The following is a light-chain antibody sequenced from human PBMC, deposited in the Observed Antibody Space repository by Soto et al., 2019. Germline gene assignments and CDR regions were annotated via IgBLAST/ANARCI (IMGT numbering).Light chain of an antibody. Sequence: DIQMTQSPASLSSSVGDRVTLSCRASQGIGNFLAWYQQKPATDPTLLIYDASILESGVPSRFSGSGSGTDFALTISRLQPEDVAIYYCQKYDSPPRTFGQGTKVEIK. CDR2: DAS. V-gene: IGKV1-27*01. J-gene: IGKJ1*01. CDR1: QGIGNF. CDR3: QKYDSPPRT.